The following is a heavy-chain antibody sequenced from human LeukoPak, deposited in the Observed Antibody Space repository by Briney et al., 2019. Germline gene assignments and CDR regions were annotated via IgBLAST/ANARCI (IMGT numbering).Heavy chain of an antibody. V-gene: IGHV3-15*01. CDR2: IKRKTEGGTT. CDR1: GFTFSNAW. Sequence: GGSLRLSCAASGFTFSNAWMSWVRQAPGKGRDWVGRIKRKTEGGTTEYAAPVKGRFTISRDDSENTVYLQMSSLKTEDTAMYYCATDLLDYWGQGTLVTVSS. J-gene: IGHJ4*02. CDR3: ATDLLDY.